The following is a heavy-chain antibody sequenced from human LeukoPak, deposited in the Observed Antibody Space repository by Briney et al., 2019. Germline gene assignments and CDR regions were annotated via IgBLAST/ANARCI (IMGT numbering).Heavy chain of an antibody. CDR1: GFTFGNYW. CDR3: AELGITMIGGV. V-gene: IGHV3-7*01. J-gene: IGHJ6*04. CDR2: MKGDGSHI. D-gene: IGHD3-10*02. Sequence: GGSLRLSCAASGFTFGNYWMSWVRQAPGGGLQWVASMKGDGSHIYYVDSVKGRFIISRDNAKNSLYLQMNSLRAEDTAVYYCAELGITMIGGVWGKGTTVTISS.